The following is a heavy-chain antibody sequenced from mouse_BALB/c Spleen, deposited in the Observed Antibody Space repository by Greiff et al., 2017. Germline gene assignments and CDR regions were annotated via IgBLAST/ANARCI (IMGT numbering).Heavy chain of an antibody. D-gene: IGHD2-1*01. J-gene: IGHJ3*01. V-gene: IGHV14-3*02. CDR2: IDPANGNT. CDR1: GFNIKDTY. CDR3: ARGVYGNPFAY. Sequence: VQLQQSGAELVKPGASVKLSCTASGFNIKDTYMHWVKQRPEQGLEWIGRIDPANGNTKYDPKFQGKATITADTSSNTAYLQLSSLTSEDTAVYYCARGVYGNPFAYWGQGTLVTVSA.